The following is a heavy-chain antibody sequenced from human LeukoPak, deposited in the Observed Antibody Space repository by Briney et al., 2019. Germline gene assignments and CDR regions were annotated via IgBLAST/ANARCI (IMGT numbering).Heavy chain of an antibody. Sequence: PSQTLSLTCAVSGGSISSGGYSWSWIRQPPGKGLEWIGYIYHSGSTYYNPSLKSRVTISVDRSKNQFSLKLSSVTAADTAVYYCARGDGDYEFDPWAREPWSPSPQ. CDR2: IYHSGST. J-gene: IGHJ5*02. D-gene: IGHD4-17*01. V-gene: IGHV4-30-2*01. CDR1: GGSISSGGYS. CDR3: ARGDGDYEFDP.